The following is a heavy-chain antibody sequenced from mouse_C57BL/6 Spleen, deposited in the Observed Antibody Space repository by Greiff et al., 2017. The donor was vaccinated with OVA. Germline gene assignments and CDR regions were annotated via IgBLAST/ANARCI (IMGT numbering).Heavy chain of an antibody. V-gene: IGHV1-62-2*01. Sequence: VQLVESGAELVKPGASVKLSCKASGYTFTEYTIHWVKQRSGQGLEWIGWFYPGSGSIKYNEKFKDKATLTANKSSSTVYMELSRLTSEDSSVYFCERNEDRGNYNYIDYWGKGTTLTVAS. CDR1: GYTFTEYT. J-gene: IGHJ2*01. D-gene: IGHD2-1*01. CDR2: FYPGSGSI. CDR3: ERNEDRGNYNYIDY.